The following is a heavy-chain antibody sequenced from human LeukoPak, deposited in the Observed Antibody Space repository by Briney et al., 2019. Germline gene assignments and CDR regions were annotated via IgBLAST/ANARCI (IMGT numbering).Heavy chain of an antibody. D-gene: IGHD2-15*01. CDR3: ARGDGSYPD. CDR2: IYHSGSA. V-gene: IGHV4-38-2*01. J-gene: IGHJ4*02. Sequence: SETLSLTCAVSGYSISSGYYWGWIRQPPGKGLEWIGSIYHSGSASYNPSLKSRLTTSVDTSKNQFSLKLSSVTASDTAVYYCARGDGSYPDWGRGTLVTVSS. CDR1: GYSISSGYY.